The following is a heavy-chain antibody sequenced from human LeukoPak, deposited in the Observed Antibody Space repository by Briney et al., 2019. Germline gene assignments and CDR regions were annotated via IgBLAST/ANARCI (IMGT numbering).Heavy chain of an antibody. CDR1: GGTFSSYA. D-gene: IGHD6-13*01. J-gene: IGHJ5*01. CDR3: ARGRYSSSNWFDS. CDR2: IIPIFGTA. V-gene: IGHV1-69*05. Sequence: GSSVKVSCKASGGTFSSYAISWVRQAPGQGLEWMGGIIPIFGTANYAQKFQGRVTITTDESTSTAYMELSNLRSEDTAVYYCARGRYSSSNWFDSWGQGTLVTVSS.